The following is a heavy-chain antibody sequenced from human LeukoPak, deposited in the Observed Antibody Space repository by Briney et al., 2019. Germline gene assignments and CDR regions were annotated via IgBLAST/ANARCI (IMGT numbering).Heavy chain of an antibody. CDR1: GLTFSSYA. CDR3: ARGRWELLDAFDV. V-gene: IGHV3-30*15. D-gene: IGHD1-26*01. CDR2: LSYDGSNT. Sequence: SGGSLRLSCPASGLTFSSYALHSVRQAPGKGLEWVAVLSYDGSNTYYADSVKGRFTISRDKSKTTLFLQMSSLGTEDTAVYYCARGRWELLDAFDVGGQGTMLTVPS. J-gene: IGHJ3*01.